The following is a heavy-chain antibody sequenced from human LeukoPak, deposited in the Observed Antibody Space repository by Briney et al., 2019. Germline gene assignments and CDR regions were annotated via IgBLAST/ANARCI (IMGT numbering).Heavy chain of an antibody. CDR1: GFSFSDSY. CDR2: ISGSSHDI. V-gene: IGHV3-11*06. J-gene: IGHJ4*02. D-gene: IGHD6-19*01. Sequence: PGGSLRLSCAASGFSFSDSYMSWIRQAPGKGLEWVSYISGSSHDINYADSVKGRFTISRDNSKNTLYLQMNSLRAEDTAVYYCARTPWSGWYYFDYWGQGTLVTVSS. CDR3: ARTPWSGWYYFDY.